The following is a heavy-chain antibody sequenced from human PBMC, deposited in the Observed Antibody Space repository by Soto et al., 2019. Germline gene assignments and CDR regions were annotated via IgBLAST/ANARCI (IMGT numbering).Heavy chain of an antibody. CDR2: INHSGST. Sequence: SETLSLTCAVYGGSFSGYYWSWIRQPPGKGLEWIGEINHSGSTNYNPSLKSRVTISVDTPKNQFSLKLSSVTAADTAVYYCARGLGVRYFDWLYYYYGMDVWGQGTTVTVSS. J-gene: IGHJ6*02. CDR3: ARGLGVRYFDWLYYYYGMDV. D-gene: IGHD3-9*01. V-gene: IGHV4-34*01. CDR1: GGSFSGYY.